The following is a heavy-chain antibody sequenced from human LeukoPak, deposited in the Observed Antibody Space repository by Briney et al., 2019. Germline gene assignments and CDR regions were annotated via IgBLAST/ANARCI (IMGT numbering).Heavy chain of an antibody. D-gene: IGHD3-3*01. CDR1: GFTFSKYW. V-gene: IGHV3-7*01. Sequence: GGSLRLSCAASGFTFSKYWMGWVRQAPGKGLEWVANTKPDGSAEYYADSVRGRFTTSRDNANNLLYLQMNRLRAEDTAVYYCARDGGLITNFDYWGQGTLVTVSS. J-gene: IGHJ4*02. CDR3: ARDGGLITNFDY. CDR2: TKPDGSAE.